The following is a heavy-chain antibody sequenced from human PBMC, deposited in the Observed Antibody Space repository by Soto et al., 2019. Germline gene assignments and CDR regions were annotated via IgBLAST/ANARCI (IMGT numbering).Heavy chain of an antibody. CDR2: NYCSGRT. V-gene: IGHV4-39*01. D-gene: IGHD6-19*01. CDR1: GGSISSSSYY. Sequence: QLQLQESGPGLVKPSETLSLTCTVSGGSISSSSYYWGWIRQPPGKGLEWIGSNYCSGRTYYNPSLKSRGTLSVDTSLIQFSLKLSSVTAADTAVYYCARMYSSGYDAFEIWGQGTKVTV. CDR3: ARMYSSGYDAFEI. J-gene: IGHJ3*02.